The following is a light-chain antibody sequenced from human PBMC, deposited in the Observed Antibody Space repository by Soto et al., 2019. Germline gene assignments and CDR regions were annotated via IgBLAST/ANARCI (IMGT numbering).Light chain of an antibody. CDR1: QSVSSSY. J-gene: IGKJ4*01. V-gene: IGKV3-20*01. CDR3: QQYGSLLT. CDR2: GAS. Sequence: EILFTQSPGTLSLSPGERGTLSCRASQSVSSSYLAWYQQKPGKAPRLLIYGASSRATGIPDRLSGSGSGTDFTLTIRRLEPEDFAVYYCQQYGSLLTFGGGTKVDI.